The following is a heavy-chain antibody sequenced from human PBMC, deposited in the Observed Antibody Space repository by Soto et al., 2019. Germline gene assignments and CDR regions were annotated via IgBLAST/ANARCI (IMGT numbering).Heavy chain of an antibody. Sequence: QVQLVESGGGVVQPGRSLRLSCAASGFTFSSYGMHWVRQAPGKGQEWVAVISYDGSNKYYADSVKGRFTISRDNSKNTLYLQMNSLRAEDTALYYCAKDREVTTGWYFDLWGRGTLVTVSS. CDR2: ISYDGSNK. J-gene: IGHJ2*01. CDR1: GFTFSSYG. V-gene: IGHV3-30*18. D-gene: IGHD4-17*01. CDR3: AKDREVTTGWYFDL.